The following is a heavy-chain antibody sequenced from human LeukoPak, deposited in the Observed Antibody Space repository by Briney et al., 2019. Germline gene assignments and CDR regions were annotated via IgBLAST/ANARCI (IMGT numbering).Heavy chain of an antibody. CDR3: AGRYCSGGSCYRTTTEGSFDY. CDR1: GGSISSGGYS. Sequence: SETLSLTCAVSGGSISSGGYSWSWIRQPPGKGLEWIGYIYHSGSTYYNPSLKSRVTISVDRSKDQFSLKLSSVTAADTAVYYCAGRYCSGGSCYRTTTEGSFDYWGQGTLVTVSS. V-gene: IGHV4-30-2*01. D-gene: IGHD2-15*01. CDR2: IYHSGST. J-gene: IGHJ4*02.